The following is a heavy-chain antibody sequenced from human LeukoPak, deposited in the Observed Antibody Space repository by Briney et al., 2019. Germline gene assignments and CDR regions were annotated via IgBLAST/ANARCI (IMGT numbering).Heavy chain of an antibody. V-gene: IGHV4-59*08. J-gene: IGHJ5*02. CDR2: IYYSGST. D-gene: IGHD2-15*01. CDR3: ARGLAATRQIWFDP. CDR1: GGSISSYY. Sequence: VKPSETLSLTCTVSGGSISSYYWSWIRQPPGKGLEWIGYIYYSGSTNYNPSLKSRVTISVDTSKNQFSLKLSSVTAADTAVYYCARGLAATRQIWFDPWGQGTLVTVSS.